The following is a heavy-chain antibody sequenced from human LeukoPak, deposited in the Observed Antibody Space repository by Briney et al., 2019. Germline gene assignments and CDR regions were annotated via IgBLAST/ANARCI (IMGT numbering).Heavy chain of an antibody. CDR3: ARVRGGYCSGGSCGNFDY. CDR1: GGSISSYY. CDR2: NYHSGST. D-gene: IGHD2-15*01. Sequence: PSETLSLTCTVSGGSISSYYWSWIRQPPGKGLEWIGSNYHSGSTYYNPSLKSRVTISVDTSKNQFSLKLSSVTAADTAVYYCARVRGGYCSGGSCGNFDYWGQGTLVTVSS. J-gene: IGHJ4*02. V-gene: IGHV4-38-2*02.